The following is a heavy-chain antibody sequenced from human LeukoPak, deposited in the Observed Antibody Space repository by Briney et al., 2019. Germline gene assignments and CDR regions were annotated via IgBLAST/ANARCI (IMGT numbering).Heavy chain of an antibody. V-gene: IGHV1-2*02. Sequence: ASVKVSCKASGYTFTGYYMNWVRQAPGERPEWMGGINPNSGATSYAQKFQGRVTMTRDTSISTAYMELSSLRSDDTAVYYCARETPPRRGAPAGVLFPDWGHGTLVTVSS. J-gene: IGHJ4*01. CDR3: ARETPPRRGAPAGVLFPD. CDR2: INPNSGAT. D-gene: IGHD6-13*01. CDR1: GYTFTGYY.